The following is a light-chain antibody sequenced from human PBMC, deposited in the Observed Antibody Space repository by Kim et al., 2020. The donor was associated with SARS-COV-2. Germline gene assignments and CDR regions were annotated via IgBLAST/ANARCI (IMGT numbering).Light chain of an antibody. CDR3: NSRDRSGYRYV. CDR1: CLRSYS. V-gene: IGLV3-19*01. Sequence: SSELTQGPDVSVALGQTVRITCQGDCLRSYSASWYQQRPGQAPVFVIYGNSNRPSGIPDRFSGSSSGNTASLTITGAQAEDEADYYCNSRDRSGYRYVFGTGTKVTVL. CDR2: GNS. J-gene: IGLJ1*01.